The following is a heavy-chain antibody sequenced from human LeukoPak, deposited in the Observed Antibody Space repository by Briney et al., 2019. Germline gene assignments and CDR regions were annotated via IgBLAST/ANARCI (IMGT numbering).Heavy chain of an antibody. V-gene: IGHV1-18*01. CDR1: GYTFTSYG. CDR2: ISAYNGNT. D-gene: IGHD3-10*01. Sequence: EASVKASCKASGYTFTSYGISWVRQAPGQGLEWMGWISAYNGNTNYAQKLQGRVTMTTDTSTSTAYMELRSLRSDDTAVYYCARDVLLWFGELPARTYYFDYWGQGTLVTVSS. CDR3: ARDVLLWFGELPARTYYFDY. J-gene: IGHJ4*02.